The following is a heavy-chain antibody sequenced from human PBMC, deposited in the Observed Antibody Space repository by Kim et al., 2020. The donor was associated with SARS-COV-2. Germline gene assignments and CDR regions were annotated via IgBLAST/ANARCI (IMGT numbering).Heavy chain of an antibody. D-gene: IGHD3-10*01. CDR2: ISYDGSNK. J-gene: IGHJ4*02. Sequence: GGSLRLSCAASGFTFSSYGMHWVRQAPGKGLEWVAVISYDGSNKYYADSVKGRFTISRDNSKNTLYLQMNSLRAEDTAVYYCAKKSYYGSGILDYWGQGTLVTVSS. CDR3: AKKSYYGSGILDY. CDR1: GFTFSSYG. V-gene: IGHV3-30*18.